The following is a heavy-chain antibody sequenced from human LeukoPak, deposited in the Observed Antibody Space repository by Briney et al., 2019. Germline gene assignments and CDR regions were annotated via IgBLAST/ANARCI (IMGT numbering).Heavy chain of an antibody. CDR3: TADLPGLNSDYFDY. CDR1: GFTFSNAW. D-gene: IGHD5-18*01. V-gene: IGHV3-15*01. Sequence: GGSLRLSRAASGFTFSNAWMSWVRQAPGKGLEWVGRIKSKGNGGTTGYAAPVKGRFTISRDDSKNTLYLQLSSLKTEDTAVYYCTADLPGLNSDYFDYWGQGTLVTVSS. CDR2: IKSKGNGGTT. J-gene: IGHJ4*02.